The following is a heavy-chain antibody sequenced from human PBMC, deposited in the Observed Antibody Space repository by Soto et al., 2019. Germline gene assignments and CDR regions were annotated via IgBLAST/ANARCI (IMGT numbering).Heavy chain of an antibody. D-gene: IGHD3-10*01. CDR3: ARDSGAIQFGDHYYGMDV. Sequence: QVQLVQSGAEVKKPGSSVKVSCKASGGTFSSYAISWVRQAPGQGLEWMGGIIPIFGTANYAQKFQGRVTISADESTSTAYRELCSLRSDVTVVYYCARDSGAIQFGDHYYGMDVWGQGTTVTVSS. J-gene: IGHJ6*02. CDR2: IIPIFGTA. CDR1: GGTFSSYA. V-gene: IGHV1-69*12.